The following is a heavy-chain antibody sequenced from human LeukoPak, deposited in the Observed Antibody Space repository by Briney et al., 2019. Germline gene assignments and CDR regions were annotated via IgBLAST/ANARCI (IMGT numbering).Heavy chain of an antibody. Sequence: SVTVSCTVSGYTLTELSMHWVRQAPGQGLEWMGGIIPIFGTANYAQKFQGRVTITADESTSTAYMELSSLRSEDTAVYYYARARIVVVPAATYPHYYYYYGMDVWGQGTMVTVSS. J-gene: IGHJ6*02. CDR1: GYTLTELS. CDR2: IIPIFGTA. D-gene: IGHD2-2*01. V-gene: IGHV1-69*13. CDR3: ARARIVVVPAATYPHYYYYYGMDV.